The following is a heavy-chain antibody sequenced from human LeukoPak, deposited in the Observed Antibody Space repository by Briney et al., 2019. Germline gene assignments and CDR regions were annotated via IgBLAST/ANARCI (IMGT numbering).Heavy chain of an antibody. CDR2: IIPSDGFT. J-gene: IGHJ3*02. V-gene: IGHV1-46*01. D-gene: IGHD3-22*01. CDR1: GYTFTNYY. Sequence: ASVKVSCKASGYTFTNYYIHWVRQAPGQGLEWMGMIIPSDGFTTYAQKFQGRVTITADKSTSTAYMELRSLKSDDTAVYYCASLKNYYDSSGYLVTDAFDIWGQGTMVTVSS. CDR3: ASLKNYYDSSGYLVTDAFDI.